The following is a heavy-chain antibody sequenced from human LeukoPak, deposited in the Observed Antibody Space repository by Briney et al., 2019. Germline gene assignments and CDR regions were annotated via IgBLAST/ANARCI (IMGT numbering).Heavy chain of an antibody. CDR2: INTNTGNP. V-gene: IGHV7-4-1*02. Sequence: ASVKVSCKASGYTFTAYGMHWVRQAPGQGLEWMGWINTNTGNPTNAQGFTGRYVFSLDTSVSTAYLQITSLNVEDTALYYCARVMPALGLYDYWGQGTLVTVSS. J-gene: IGHJ4*02. D-gene: IGHD3-16*01. CDR1: GYTFTAYG. CDR3: ARVMPALGLYDY.